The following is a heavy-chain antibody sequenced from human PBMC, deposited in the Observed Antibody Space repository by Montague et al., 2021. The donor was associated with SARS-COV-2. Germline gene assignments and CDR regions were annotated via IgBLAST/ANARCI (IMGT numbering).Heavy chain of an antibody. CDR3: ARVRITMIVVVDAFDI. CDR2: IYYSGST. Sequence: TLSLTCTVSGGSISSGGYYWSWIRQHPGKGLEWFGYIYYSGSTYYNPSLKSRVTISVDTSKNQFSLKLSSVTAADTAVYYCARVRITMIVVVDAFDIWGQGTMVTVSS. J-gene: IGHJ3*02. V-gene: IGHV4-31*03. CDR1: GGSISSGGYY. D-gene: IGHD3-22*01.